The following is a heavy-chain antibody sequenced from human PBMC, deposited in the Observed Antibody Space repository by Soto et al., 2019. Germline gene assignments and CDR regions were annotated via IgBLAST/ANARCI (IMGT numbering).Heavy chain of an antibody. CDR1: GYTFTGYY. J-gene: IGHJ6*02. CDR2: INPNSGGT. D-gene: IGHD3-3*01. V-gene: IGHV1-2*02. CDR3: ARKGVGTAVGYYYYYGMDV. Sequence: GASVKVSCKASGYTFTGYYMHWVRQAPGQGLEWMGWINPNSGGTNYAQKFQGRVTMTRDTSISTAYMELSRLRSDDTAVYYCARKGVGTAVGYYYYYGMDVWGQGTTVTVSS.